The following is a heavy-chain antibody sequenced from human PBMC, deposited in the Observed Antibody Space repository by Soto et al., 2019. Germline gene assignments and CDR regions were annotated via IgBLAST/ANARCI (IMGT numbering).Heavy chain of an antibody. CDR3: AADSRGPMAPHFDY. V-gene: IGHV4-59*08. CDR1: GGSISSYY. D-gene: IGHD3-10*01. J-gene: IGHJ4*02. CDR2: IYYSGST. Sequence: SETLSLTCTVSGGSISSYYWSWIRQPPGKGLEWIGYIYYSGSTNYNPSLKSRVTISVDTSKNQFSLKLSSVTAADTAVYYCAADSRGPMAPHFDYWGQGALVTVPQ.